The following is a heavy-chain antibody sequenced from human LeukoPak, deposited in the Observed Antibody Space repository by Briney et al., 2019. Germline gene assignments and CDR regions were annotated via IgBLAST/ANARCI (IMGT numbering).Heavy chain of an antibody. CDR3: ARSPEGCSGGSCYNPPDY. CDR1: GFTVSSNY. J-gene: IGHJ4*02. V-gene: IGHV3-66*01. Sequence: GGSLRLSCAASGFTVSSNYMSWVRQAPGKGLEWVSVIYSGGSTYYADCVKGRFTISRDNSKNTLYLQMNSLRAEDTAVYYCARSPEGCSGGSCYNPPDYWGQGTLVTVSS. D-gene: IGHD2-15*01. CDR2: IYSGGST.